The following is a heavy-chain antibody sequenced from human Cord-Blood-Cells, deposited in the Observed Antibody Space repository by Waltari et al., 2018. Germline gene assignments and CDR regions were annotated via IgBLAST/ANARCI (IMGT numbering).Heavy chain of an antibody. CDR1: GGSISSGGYY. J-gene: IGHJ6*02. CDR2: IYYSGST. Sequence: QVQLQESGPGLVKPSQTLSLTCTVSGGSISSGGYYWSWIRQHPGKGLEWIGYIYYSGSTYYNPSRKSRVTISGDTSKNQFSLKLSSVTAADTAVYYCARTGYCSSTSCYGYYYYGMDVWGQGTTVTVSS. CDR3: ARTGYCSSTSCYGYYYYGMDV. V-gene: IGHV4-31*03. D-gene: IGHD2-2*01.